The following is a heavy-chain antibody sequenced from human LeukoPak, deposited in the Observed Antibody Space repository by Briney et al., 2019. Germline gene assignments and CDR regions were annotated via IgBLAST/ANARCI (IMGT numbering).Heavy chain of an antibody. CDR1: GFTFSSYA. CDR2: ISSNGGST. D-gene: IGHD2-15*01. CDR3: ARDSIDVVVVADTKWVNWFDP. J-gene: IGHJ5*02. V-gene: IGHV3-64*01. Sequence: PGGSLRLSCAASGFTFSSYAMHLVRQAPGKGLEYVSAISSNGGSTYYANSVKGRFTISRDNSKNTLYLQMGSLRAEDMAVYYCARDSIDVVVVADTKWVNWFDPWGQGTLVTVSS.